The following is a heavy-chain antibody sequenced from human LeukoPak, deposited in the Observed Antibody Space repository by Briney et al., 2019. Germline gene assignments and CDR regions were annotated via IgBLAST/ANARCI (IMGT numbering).Heavy chain of an antibody. CDR1: GYSISSGHY. J-gene: IGHJ4*02. Sequence: SETLSLTCTVSGYSISSGHYWTWIRQPPGKGLECIGTIFHSGSTFFNPSLKSRVTISLDTSKNQFSLQLTSVTAADTAVYYCTRDPRHLDYWGQGTLVTVSS. CDR3: TRDPRHLDY. CDR2: IFHSGST. V-gene: IGHV4-38-2*02.